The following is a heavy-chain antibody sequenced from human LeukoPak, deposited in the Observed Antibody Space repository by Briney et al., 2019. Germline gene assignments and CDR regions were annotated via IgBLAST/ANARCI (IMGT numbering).Heavy chain of an antibody. Sequence: SETLSLTCTVSGGSISSSSYYWGWIRQPPGKGLEWIGSIYYSGSTYYNPSLKSRVTISVDTSKNQFSLKLSSVTAADTAVYYCARPRGYYYDSSGSADWYSDLWGRGTLVTVSS. V-gene: IGHV4-39*01. CDR1: GGSISSSSYY. J-gene: IGHJ2*01. D-gene: IGHD3-22*01. CDR3: ARPRGYYYDSSGSADWYSDL. CDR2: IYYSGST.